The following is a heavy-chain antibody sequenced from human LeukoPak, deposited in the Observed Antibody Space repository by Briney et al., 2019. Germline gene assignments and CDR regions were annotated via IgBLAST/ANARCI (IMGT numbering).Heavy chain of an antibody. CDR2: INHSGST. J-gene: IGHJ6*02. V-gene: IGHV4-34*01. CDR3: ARAPRKRIAAAGTVYYGMGV. D-gene: IGHD6-13*01. Sequence: NTSETLSLTCAVYGGSFSGYYWSWIRQPPGKGLEWIGEINHSGSTNYNPSLKSRVTISVDTSKNQFPLKLSSVTAADTAVYYCARAPRKRIAAAGTVYYGMGVWGQGTTVTVSS. CDR1: GGSFSGYY.